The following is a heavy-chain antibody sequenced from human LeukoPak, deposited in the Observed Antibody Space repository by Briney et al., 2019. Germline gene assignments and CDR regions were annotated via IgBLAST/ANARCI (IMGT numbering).Heavy chain of an antibody. D-gene: IGHD1-26*01. CDR3: AKDGDTMSGTYYYDMDV. CDR2: IRYDGSNK. V-gene: IGHV3-30*02. Sequence: GGSLRLSCAASGFTFSNFGMHWVRQAPGKGLEWVAFIRYDGSNKYYADSVKGRFTISRDNSKNTLYLQMNSLRGEDTAVYYCAKDGDTMSGTYYYDMDVWGKGATVTIS. CDR1: GFTFSNFG. J-gene: IGHJ6*03.